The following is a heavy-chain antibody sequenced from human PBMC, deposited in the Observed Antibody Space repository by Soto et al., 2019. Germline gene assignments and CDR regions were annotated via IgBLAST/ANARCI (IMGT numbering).Heavy chain of an antibody. J-gene: IGHJ5*02. Sequence: GGSLRLSCAASGFTFSDYYMSWIRQAPGKGLEWVSYISSSGSTIYYADSVKGRFTISRDNAKNSLYLQMNSLRAEDTAVYYCARDWVTAAAGPLAPWGQGTLVTVSS. CDR2: ISSSGSTI. D-gene: IGHD6-13*01. CDR1: GFTFSDYY. V-gene: IGHV3-11*01. CDR3: ARDWVTAAAGPLAP.